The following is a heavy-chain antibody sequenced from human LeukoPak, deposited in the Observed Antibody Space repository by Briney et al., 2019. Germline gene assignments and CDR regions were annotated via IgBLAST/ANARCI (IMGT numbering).Heavy chain of an antibody. CDR2: INPSGGST. D-gene: IGHD4-17*01. Sequence: GASVKVSCKASGYTFTSYYMHWVRQAPGQGLEWMGIINPSGGSTSYAQKFQGRVTMTRDTSTSTVYMELSSLRSEDTAVYYFARDLGVTTPFDYWGQGTLVTVSS. V-gene: IGHV1-46*01. J-gene: IGHJ4*02. CDR1: GYTFTSYY. CDR3: ARDLGVTTPFDY.